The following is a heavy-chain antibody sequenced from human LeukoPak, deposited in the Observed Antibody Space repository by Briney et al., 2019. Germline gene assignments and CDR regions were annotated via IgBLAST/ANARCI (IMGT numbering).Heavy chain of an antibody. CDR1: GGSISSYY. V-gene: IGHV4-59*08. Sequence: PSETPSLTCTVSGGSISSYYWSWIRQPPGKGLEWIGYIYYSGSTNYNPSLKSRVTISVDTSKNQFSLKLSSVTAADTAVYYCARRAAAGKHFDYWGQGTLVTVSS. CDR2: IYYSGST. J-gene: IGHJ4*02. CDR3: ARRAAAGKHFDY. D-gene: IGHD6-13*01.